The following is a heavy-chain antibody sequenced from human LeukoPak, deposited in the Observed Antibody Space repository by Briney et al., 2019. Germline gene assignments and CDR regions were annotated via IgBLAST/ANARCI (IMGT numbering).Heavy chain of an antibody. Sequence: GESLKISCKGSGSSFTSYWIGWVRQMPGKGLEWMGIIYPGDSDTRYSPSFQGQVTISADKSISTAYLQWSSLKASDTAMYYCARHSAAGDRGQWLAFDYWGQRTLVTVSS. CDR2: IYPGDSDT. J-gene: IGHJ4*02. V-gene: IGHV5-51*01. D-gene: IGHD6-19*01. CDR1: GSSFTSYW. CDR3: ARHSAAGDRGQWLAFDY.